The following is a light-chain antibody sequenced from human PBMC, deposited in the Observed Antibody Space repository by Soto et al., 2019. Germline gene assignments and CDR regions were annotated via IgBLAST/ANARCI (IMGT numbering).Light chain of an antibody. V-gene: IGLV2-14*01. Sequence: QLVLTQPASVSGSPGQSITISCTGTNSDVGGYNYVSWYQQHPGKAPKLMIYEVSNRPSGVSNRFSGSKSGNTASLTISGLQAEDEADYYCSSYTSSSTLVFGTGTKLTVL. CDR3: SSYTSSSTLV. CDR2: EVS. J-gene: IGLJ1*01. CDR1: NSDVGGYNY.